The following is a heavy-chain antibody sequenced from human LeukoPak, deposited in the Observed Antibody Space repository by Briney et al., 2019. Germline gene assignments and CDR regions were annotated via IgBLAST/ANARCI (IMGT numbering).Heavy chain of an antibody. CDR2: IYLDGSRA. CDR3: AKDLWFGESFDY. V-gene: IGHV3-7*03. CDR1: GFTFTNYW. Sequence: PGGSLRLSCAVSGFTFTNYWMSWARQSPGKGLEWVANIYLDGSRAYYVDSVKGRFTISRDNSKNTLYLQMNSLRAEDTAVYYCAKDLWFGESFDYWGQGTLVTVSS. J-gene: IGHJ4*02. D-gene: IGHD3-10*01.